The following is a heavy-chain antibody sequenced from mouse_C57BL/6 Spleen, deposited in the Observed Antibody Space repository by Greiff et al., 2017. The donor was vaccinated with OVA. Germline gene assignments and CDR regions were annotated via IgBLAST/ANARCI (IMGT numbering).Heavy chain of an antibody. CDR2: IYPGSGNT. V-gene: IGHV1-76*01. Sequence: VQLQQSGAELVRPGASVKLSCKASGYTFTDYYINWVKQRPGQGLEWIARIYPGSGNTYYNEKFKGKATLTAEKSSSTAYMQLSSLTSEDSAVYFCARQLRHAMDYWGQGTSVTVSS. CDR3: ARQLRHAMDY. CDR1: GYTFTDYY. D-gene: IGHD3-2*02. J-gene: IGHJ4*01.